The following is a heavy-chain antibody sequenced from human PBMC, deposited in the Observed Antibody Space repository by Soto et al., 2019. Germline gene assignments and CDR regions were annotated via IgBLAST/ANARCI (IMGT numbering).Heavy chain of an antibody. D-gene: IGHD6-25*01. CDR1: GFTVSSNY. V-gene: IGHV3-53*01. Sequence: AGGSLRLSCAASGFTVSSNYMSWVRQAPGKGLEWVSVIYSGGSTYYADSVKGRFTISRDNSKNTLYLQMNSLRAEDTAVYYCARVRDGYKSFFDYWGQGTLVTVSS. CDR3: ARVRDGYKSFFDY. CDR2: IYSGGST. J-gene: IGHJ4*02.